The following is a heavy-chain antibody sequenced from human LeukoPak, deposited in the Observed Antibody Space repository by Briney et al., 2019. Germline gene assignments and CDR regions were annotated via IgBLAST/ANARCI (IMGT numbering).Heavy chain of an antibody. J-gene: IGHJ1*01. CDR2: IYDSGST. CDR3: ATSSPAGYFQY. CDR1: RVAISSYY. V-gene: IGHV4-59*01. Sequence: SETLSLTCTASRVAISSYYWNWIRQPPGKGLEWMGYIYDSGSTNYNPSLKSRVNMSVDTSKNQFSLKVNSVTAADTAVYYCATSSPAGYFQYWGQGTLVTVSS.